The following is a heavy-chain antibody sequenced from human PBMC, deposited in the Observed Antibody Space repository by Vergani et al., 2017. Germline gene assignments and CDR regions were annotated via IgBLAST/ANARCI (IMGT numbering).Heavy chain of an antibody. Sequence: QVQLVQSGAEVKKPGSSVKVSCKASGGTFSSYAISWVRQAPGQGLEWMGGIIPIFGTANYAQKFQGRVTFTADESTSTAYKELSSLRSEDTAVYYCAIEVENLERPRYYYYMDVWGKGTTVTVSS. V-gene: IGHV1-69*01. CDR2: IIPIFGTA. CDR1: GGTFSSYA. CDR3: AIEVENLERPRYYYYMDV. J-gene: IGHJ6*03. D-gene: IGHD1-1*01.